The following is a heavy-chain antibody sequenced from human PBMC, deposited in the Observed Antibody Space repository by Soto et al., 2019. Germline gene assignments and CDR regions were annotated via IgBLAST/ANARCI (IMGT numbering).Heavy chain of an antibody. Sequence: QVPLVQSGAEVKKPGSSVTVSCKASGGTFSSYAIHWVRQAPGQGLEWMGGIIPMYGPAKYAQRFQGSVTITAEESTTTVYMELTSLTSQDTAVYYCARVTSMVRGVIENWFDPWGHGTLVTVSS. D-gene: IGHD3-10*01. CDR3: ARVTSMVRGVIENWFDP. CDR1: GGTFSSYA. J-gene: IGHJ5*02. CDR2: IIPMYGPA. V-gene: IGHV1-69*01.